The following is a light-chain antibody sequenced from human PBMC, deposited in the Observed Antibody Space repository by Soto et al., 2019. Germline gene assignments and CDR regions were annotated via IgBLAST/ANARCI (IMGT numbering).Light chain of an antibody. V-gene: IGKV1-27*01. CDR3: QKYNTAPLT. Sequence: DIQMTQSPSSLSASVGNRVTITCRASQSISTYLAWYQQKPGKVPKLLISGISTLQSGVPSRFSGSGYGTEFTLTISNLQPEDVATYYCQKYNTAPLTFGGGTKVEIK. J-gene: IGKJ4*01. CDR1: QSISTY. CDR2: GIS.